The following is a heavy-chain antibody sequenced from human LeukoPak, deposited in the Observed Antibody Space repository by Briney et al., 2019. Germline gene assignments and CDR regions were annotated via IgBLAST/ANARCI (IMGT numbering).Heavy chain of an antibody. V-gene: IGHV1-2*02. CDR1: GYTFTGYY. Sequence: ASVKVSCKASGYTFTGYYMHWVRQAPGQGLEWMGWINPNSGGTNYAQKFQGRVTMTRDTSISTAYMELSRLRSDDTAVYYCAREFRRYSYGYVCWGQGTLVTVSS. J-gene: IGHJ4*02. CDR3: AREFRRYSYGYVC. D-gene: IGHD5-18*01. CDR2: INPNSGGT.